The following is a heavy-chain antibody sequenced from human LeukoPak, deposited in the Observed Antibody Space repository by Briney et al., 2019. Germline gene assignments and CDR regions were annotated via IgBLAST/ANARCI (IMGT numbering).Heavy chain of an antibody. V-gene: IGHV1-69*04. Sequence: SVKVSFKASGGTFSSYAISWVRQAPGQGLEWMGRIIPILGIANYAQKFQGRVTITADKSTSTAYMELSSLRSEDTAVYYCARDVVVVAASQTYFDYWGQGTLVTVSS. J-gene: IGHJ4*02. D-gene: IGHD2-15*01. CDR1: GGTFSSYA. CDR2: IIPILGIA. CDR3: ARDVVVVAASQTYFDY.